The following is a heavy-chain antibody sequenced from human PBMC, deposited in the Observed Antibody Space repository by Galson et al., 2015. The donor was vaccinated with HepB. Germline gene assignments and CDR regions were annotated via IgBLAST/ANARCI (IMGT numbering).Heavy chain of an antibody. CDR3: ARDERDGYNHLYYYYYGMDV. Sequence: SLRLSCAASGFTFSSYSMNWVRQAPGKGLEWVSYISSSSSTIYYADSVKGRFTISRDNAKNSLYLQMNSLRDEDTAVYYCARDERDGYNHLYYYYYGMDVWGQGTTVTVSS. CDR2: ISSSSSTI. D-gene: IGHD5-24*01. J-gene: IGHJ6*02. CDR1: GFTFSSYS. V-gene: IGHV3-48*02.